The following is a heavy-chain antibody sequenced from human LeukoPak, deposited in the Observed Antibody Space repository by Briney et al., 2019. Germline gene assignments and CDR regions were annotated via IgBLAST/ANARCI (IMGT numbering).Heavy chain of an antibody. CDR3: AKVGTVVPAARFDY. V-gene: IGHV3-23*01. CDR2: ISGSGGST. D-gene: IGHD2-2*01. CDR1: GFTFNSYA. J-gene: IGHJ4*02. Sequence: GGSLRFSCAASGFTFNSYAMRWVRQAPGKGLEWVSAISGSGGSTYYADSVKGRFTISRDNSKNTPYLQMNSLRAEDTAVYYCAKVGTVVPAARFDYWGQGTLVTVSS.